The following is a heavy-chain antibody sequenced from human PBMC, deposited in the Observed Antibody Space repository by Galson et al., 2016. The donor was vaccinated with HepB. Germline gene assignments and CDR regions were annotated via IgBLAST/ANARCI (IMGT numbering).Heavy chain of an antibody. CDR2: IYPSGDT. J-gene: IGHJ4*02. CDR1: GFTVSSNY. CDR3: AHNNGWYGKGYFDY. V-gene: IGHV3-66*01. D-gene: IGHD6-19*01. Sequence: SLRLSCAASGFTVSSNYMSWVRQAPGKGLEWVSVIYPSGDTYYADSVKRRFTISRDNSKNTLYLQMDSLRAEDTAVYYCAHNNGWYGKGYFDYWGQGTLATVSS.